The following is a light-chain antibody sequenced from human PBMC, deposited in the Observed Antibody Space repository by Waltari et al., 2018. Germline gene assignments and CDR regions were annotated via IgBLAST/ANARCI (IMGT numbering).Light chain of an antibody. V-gene: IGLV1-40*01. CDR1: SSNIGARFP. J-gene: IGLJ2*01. Sequence: QSVLTQPPSVSGAPGQRVTISCTGSSSNIGARFPVHWYQQLPRTAPKVLIDDNDTRPPGGPARFSGSKSGTSASLAITGLRAEDEAAYYCQSYDTSLSVVIFGGGTKLTVL. CDR3: QSYDTSLSVVI. CDR2: DND.